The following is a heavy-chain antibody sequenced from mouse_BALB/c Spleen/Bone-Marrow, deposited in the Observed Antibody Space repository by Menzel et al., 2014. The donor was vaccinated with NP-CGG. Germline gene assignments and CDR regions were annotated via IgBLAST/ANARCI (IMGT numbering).Heavy chain of an antibody. J-gene: IGHJ4*01. CDR2: IWAGGST. V-gene: IGHV2-9*02. Sequence: VQGVESGPGLVTPSQSLSIPCTVSGFSLTSYGVNWVRQPPGKGLEWLGVIWAGGSTNYNLALMSRLSISKDNSKSQVFLKMNSLQTDDTAMYYCARDPRTGTGAMDYWGQGTSVTVSS. CDR3: ARDPRTGTGAMDY. CDR1: GFSLTSYG. D-gene: IGHD4-1*01.